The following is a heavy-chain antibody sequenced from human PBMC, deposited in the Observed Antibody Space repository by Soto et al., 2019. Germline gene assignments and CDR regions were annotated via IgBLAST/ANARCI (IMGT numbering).Heavy chain of an antibody. CDR1: GFTFSSYS. J-gene: IGHJ6*02. CDR3: ARDSNAYYYYGMDV. V-gene: IGHV3-48*02. Sequence: EVQLVESGGGLVQPGGSLRLSCAASGFTFSSYSMNWVRQAPGKGLEWVSYISSSSSTIYYADSVKGRFTISRDNAKNSLYLQMNSLRDEDTAVYCCARDSNAYYYYGMDVWGQGTTVTVSS. CDR2: ISSSSSTI.